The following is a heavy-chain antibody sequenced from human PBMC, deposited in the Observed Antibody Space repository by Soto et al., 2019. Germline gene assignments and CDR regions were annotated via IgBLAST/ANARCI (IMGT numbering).Heavy chain of an antibody. V-gene: IGHV1-69*19. CDR1: GRTFNTYA. Sequence: QVQLVQSGAEMKKPGSSVKVSCQSSGRTFNTYAMNWFRQAPGQGPEWMGYISPMFGAANYAPKFQGRVTITADESTGTSYMQLSSLTSEDTALYFCAREVQVHTPAFVYWGQGTLVTVSS. CDR2: ISPMFGAA. CDR3: AREVQVHTPAFVY. J-gene: IGHJ4*02. D-gene: IGHD3-10*01.